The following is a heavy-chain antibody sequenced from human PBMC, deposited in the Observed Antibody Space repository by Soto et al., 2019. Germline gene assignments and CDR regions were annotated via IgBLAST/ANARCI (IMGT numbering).Heavy chain of an antibody. V-gene: IGHV4-30-4*01. D-gene: IGHD3-3*01. CDR1: GGSLSSGDYY. CDR2: IYYNGSN. Sequence: LTCTVSGGSLSSGDYYWSWIRQPPGKGLEWNGYIYYNGSNYNNPSLKNRVTITINTTKNQISLKLSSVTAEDTAVYYCTTGGGPTLRFLEWLLTDYWGQGTLVTVSS. CDR3: TTGGGPTLRFLEWLLTDY. J-gene: IGHJ4*02.